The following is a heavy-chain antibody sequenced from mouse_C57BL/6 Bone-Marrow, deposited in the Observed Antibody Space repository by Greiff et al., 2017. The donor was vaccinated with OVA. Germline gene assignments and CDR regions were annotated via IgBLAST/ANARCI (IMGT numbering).Heavy chain of an antibody. D-gene: IGHD2-5*01. CDR2: INPNNGGT. CDR3: ARTGDNSNYLAWFAY. V-gene: IGHV1-22*01. CDR1: GYTFTDYN. J-gene: IGHJ3*01. Sequence: EVQLVESGPELVKPGASVKMSCKASGYTFTDYNMHWVKQSHGKSLEWIGYINPNNGGTSYNQKFKGKATLTVNKSYRTAYMELRSLTSEDSAVYYCARTGDNSNYLAWFAYWGQGTPVTVSA.